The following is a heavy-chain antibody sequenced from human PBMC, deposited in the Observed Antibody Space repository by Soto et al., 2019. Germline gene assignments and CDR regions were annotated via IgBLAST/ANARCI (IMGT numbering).Heavy chain of an antibody. Sequence: QVQLQESGPGLVKPSQTLSLTCTVSGGSISSGDYYCSWIRQPPGKGLEWIGYILYSGTTNYNPYLESRLTISVYTSKNQFSLKLTSVTAADTAVYYCARNGALDYWGRGTLVTVSS. CDR3: ARNGALDY. J-gene: IGHJ4*02. CDR2: ILYSGTT. CDR1: GGSISSGDYY. V-gene: IGHV4-30-4*01. D-gene: IGHD2-8*01.